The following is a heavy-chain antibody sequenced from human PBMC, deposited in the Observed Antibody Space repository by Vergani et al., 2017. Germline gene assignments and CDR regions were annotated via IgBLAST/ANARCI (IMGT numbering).Heavy chain of an antibody. J-gene: IGHJ5*02. V-gene: IGHV1-18*04. D-gene: IGHD1-26*01. CDR2: ISAYNGNT. Sequence: VQLVPSGAEVKKPGESLRISCKGSGYSFTSYWISWVRQMPGKGLEWMGWISAYNGNTNYAQKLQGRVTMTTDTSTSTAYMELRSLRSDDTAVYYCARDGRELLVNSRWFDPWGQGTLVTVSS. CDR3: ARDGRELLVNSRWFDP. CDR1: GYSFTSYW.